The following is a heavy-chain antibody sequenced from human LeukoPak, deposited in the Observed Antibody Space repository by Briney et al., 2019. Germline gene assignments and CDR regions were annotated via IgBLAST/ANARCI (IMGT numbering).Heavy chain of an antibody. Sequence: GSLRLSCAASGFTFSSYEMNWVRQAPGKGLEWVSYISSSGSTIYYADSVKGRFTISRDNAKNSLYLQMNSLRAEDTAVYYCASMRYDILTGYHYYFDYWGQGTLVTASS. CDR2: ISSSGSTI. D-gene: IGHD3-9*01. CDR1: GFTFSSYE. V-gene: IGHV3-48*03. J-gene: IGHJ4*02. CDR3: ASMRYDILTGYHYYFDY.